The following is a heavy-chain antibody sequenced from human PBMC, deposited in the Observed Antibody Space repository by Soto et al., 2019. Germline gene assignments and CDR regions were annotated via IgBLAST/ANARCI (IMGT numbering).Heavy chain of an antibody. J-gene: IGHJ6*02. CDR3: AKDAKPGFFYLYYYYGMDV. V-gene: IGHV3-30*18. Sequence: GGSLRLSCAASGFTFSSYGMHWVRQAPGKGLEWVAVISYDGSNKYYADSVKGRFTISRDNSKNTLYLQMNSLRAEDTAVYYCAKDAKPGFFYLYYYYGMDVWGQGTTVTVSS. CDR1: GFTFSSYG. D-gene: IGHD1-26*01. CDR2: ISYDGSNK.